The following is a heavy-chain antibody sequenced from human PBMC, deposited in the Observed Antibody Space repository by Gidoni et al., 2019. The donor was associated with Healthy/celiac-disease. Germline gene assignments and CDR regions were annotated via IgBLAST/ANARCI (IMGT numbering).Heavy chain of an antibody. J-gene: IGHJ4*02. D-gene: IGHD4-17*01. CDR2: IYHSGST. Sequence: QLQLQESGSGLVKPSQTLSLTCAVSGGSISSGGYSWRWIRQPPGKGLEWIGYIYHSGSTYYNPSLKSRVTISVDRSKNQFSLKLSSVTAADTAVYYCARVSGDSVTTRMIDYWGQGTLVTVSS. V-gene: IGHV4-30-2*01. CDR1: GGSISSGGYS. CDR3: ARVSGDSVTTRMIDY.